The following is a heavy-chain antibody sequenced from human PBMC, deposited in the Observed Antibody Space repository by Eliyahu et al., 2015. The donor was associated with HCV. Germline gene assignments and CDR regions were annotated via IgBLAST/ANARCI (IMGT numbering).Heavy chain of an antibody. D-gene: IGHD3-9*01. Sequence: EVQLVESGGGLVKPGGSLXLSCAXSGFTFSSXXMNWVRQAPGKGLEWVSSISSSSSYIYYADSVKGRLTISRDNAKNSLYLQMNSLRAEDTAVYYCARDSTYYDILTGYNLDYFDYWGQGTLVTVSS. V-gene: IGHV3-21*01. CDR2: ISSSSSYI. J-gene: IGHJ4*02. CDR1: GFTFSSXX. CDR3: ARDSTYYDILTGYNLDYFDY.